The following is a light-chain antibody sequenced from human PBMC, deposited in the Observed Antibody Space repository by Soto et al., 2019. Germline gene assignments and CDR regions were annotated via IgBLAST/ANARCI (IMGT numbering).Light chain of an antibody. J-gene: IGKJ4*01. V-gene: IGKV3-20*01. CDR2: GAS. Sequence: EIVLTQSPGTLSLSPGERATLSCGASQSVSSNFLAWYQEKPGQAPRLLIYGASSRATGIPDRFSGSGSGTDFTLTISRLEPEDFAVYYCRQYGRSLEFAFGGGTKVDI. CDR1: QSVSSNF. CDR3: RQYGRSLEFA.